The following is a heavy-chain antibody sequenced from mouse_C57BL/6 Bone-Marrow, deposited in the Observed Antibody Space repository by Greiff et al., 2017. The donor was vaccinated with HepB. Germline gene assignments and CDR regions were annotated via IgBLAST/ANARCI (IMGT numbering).Heavy chain of an antibody. Sequence: QVQLQQPGAELVKPGASVKVSCKASGYTFTSYWMHWVKQRPGQGLEWIGRIHPSDSDTNYNQKFKGKATLTVDKSSSTAYMQLSSLTSEDSAVYDSARGGMRLGRRGGYYAMDYWGQGTSVTVSS. J-gene: IGHJ4*01. V-gene: IGHV1-74*01. CDR1: GYTFTSYW. CDR2: IHPSDSDT. CDR3: ARGGMRLGRRGGYYAMDY. D-gene: IGHD2-4*01.